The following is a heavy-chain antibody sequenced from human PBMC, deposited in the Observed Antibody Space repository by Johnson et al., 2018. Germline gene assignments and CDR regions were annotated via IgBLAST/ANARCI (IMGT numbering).Heavy chain of an antibody. V-gene: IGHV3-23*04. CDR1: GFTFSSYA. D-gene: IGHD3-22*01. CDR3: SKDLGGSYYDSSGYSGAFDI. J-gene: IGHJ3*02. Sequence: VQLVESGGGLVQPGGSLRLSCAASGFTFSSYAMRWVRQAPGKGLEWVSAISGSGGSTYSADSVKGRFPISRDNSKNTLNLQMKSLRAEDTAVYYCSKDLGGSYYDSSGYSGAFDIWGQGTMVTVSS. CDR2: ISGSGGST.